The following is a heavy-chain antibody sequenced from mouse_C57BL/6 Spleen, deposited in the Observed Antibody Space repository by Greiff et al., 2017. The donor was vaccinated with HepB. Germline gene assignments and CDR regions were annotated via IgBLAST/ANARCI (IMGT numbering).Heavy chain of an antibody. CDR2: IHPNSGST. D-gene: IGHD2-4*01. CDR3: ARRNYYDYDPFAY. CDR1: GYTFTSYW. V-gene: IGHV1-64*01. J-gene: IGHJ3*01. Sequence: VQLQQPGAELVKPGASVKLSCKASGYTFTSYWLHWVKQRPGQGLEWIGMIHPNSGSTNYNEKFKSKATLTVDKSSSTAYMQLSSLTSEDSAVYYCARRNYYDYDPFAYWGQGTLVTVSA.